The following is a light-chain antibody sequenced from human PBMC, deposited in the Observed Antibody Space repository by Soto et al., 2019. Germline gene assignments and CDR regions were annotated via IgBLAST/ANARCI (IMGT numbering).Light chain of an antibody. CDR3: QQYNSYTWT. Sequence: DIQMTQSPSIVSESVGGRVTITFRANCGIRPWLAWYQTRPGRAPNVLISKASSLHSGVPSRFRGSGSGTEFTLTINGLQPDDFATYYCQQYNSYTWTFGQGTKVDIK. V-gene: IGKV1-5*03. CDR2: KAS. CDR1: CGIRPW. J-gene: IGKJ1*01.